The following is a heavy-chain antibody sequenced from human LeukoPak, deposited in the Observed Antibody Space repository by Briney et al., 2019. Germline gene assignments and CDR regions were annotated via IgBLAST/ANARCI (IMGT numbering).Heavy chain of an antibody. J-gene: IGHJ4*02. D-gene: IGHD3-10*01. CDR1: GFTFSSYG. CDR3: AKDPGRYDGSGSH. V-gene: IGHV3-23*01. Sequence: PGRSLRLSCAASGFTFSSYGMSWVRQAPGKGLEWVSDISGSGCSTYYADSVKGRFTISGDNTKNTLYLQMNSLRAEDTAVYYCAKDPGRYDGSGSHWGQGTLVTVSS. CDR2: ISGSGCST.